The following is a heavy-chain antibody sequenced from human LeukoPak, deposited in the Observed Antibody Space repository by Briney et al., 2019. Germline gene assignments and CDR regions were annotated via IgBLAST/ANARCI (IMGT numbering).Heavy chain of an antibody. CDR3: ARVPTYTTGLDY. J-gene: IGHJ4*02. D-gene: IGHD4-17*01. Sequence: ASVKVSCKASGYTFTSYDINWVRQATGQGLEWMGWMNPNSGNTGYAQKFQGRVTMTRNTSISTAYMELSSLRSEDTAVYYCARVPTYTTGLDYWGQGTLVTVSS. CDR2: MNPNSGNT. CDR1: GYTFTSYD. V-gene: IGHV1-8*01.